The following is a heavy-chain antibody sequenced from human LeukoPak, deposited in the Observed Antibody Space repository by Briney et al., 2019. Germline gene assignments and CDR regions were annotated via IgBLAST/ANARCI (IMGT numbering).Heavy chain of an antibody. CDR1: GFTFSSYW. Sequence: PTGGSLRLSCAASGFTFSSYWMSWVRQAPGKGLEWVSGISGSGDITYYADSVKGRFTISRDNSKNTLYLQMNSLRAEDTAVYYCAKYLDYYGSGSYYNDYYYYMDVWGKGTTVTVSS. CDR3: AKYLDYYGSGSYYNDYYYYMDV. V-gene: IGHV3-23*01. CDR2: ISGSGDIT. J-gene: IGHJ6*03. D-gene: IGHD3-10*01.